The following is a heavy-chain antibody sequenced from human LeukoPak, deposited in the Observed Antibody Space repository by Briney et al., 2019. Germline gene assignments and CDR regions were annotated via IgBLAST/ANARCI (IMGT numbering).Heavy chain of an antibody. CDR2: ISSSSSYI. V-gene: IGHV3-21*01. J-gene: IGHJ4*02. CDR1: GFTFSTYS. Sequence: GGSLRLSCAAPGFTFSTYSMNWVRQAPGKGLEWVSSISSSSSYIYYADSVKGRFTISRDNAKNSLYLQMNSLRAEDTAVYYCARVKGVAGPGDYWGQGTLVTVSS. CDR3: ARVKGVAGPGDY. D-gene: IGHD6-19*01.